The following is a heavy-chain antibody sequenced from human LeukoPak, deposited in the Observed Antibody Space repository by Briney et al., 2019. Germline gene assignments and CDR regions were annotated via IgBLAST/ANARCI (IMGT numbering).Heavy chain of an antibody. V-gene: IGHV4-34*01. CDR1: GGSFSGYY. Sequence: PSETLSLTCAVYGGSFSGYYWSWIRQPPGKGLEWIGEINHSGSTNYNPSLKSRDTISVDTSKNQFSLKLSSVTAADTAVYYCARGRHCSSTSCYPNFDYWGQGTLVTVSS. J-gene: IGHJ4*02. D-gene: IGHD2-2*01. CDR3: ARGRHCSSTSCYPNFDY. CDR2: INHSGST.